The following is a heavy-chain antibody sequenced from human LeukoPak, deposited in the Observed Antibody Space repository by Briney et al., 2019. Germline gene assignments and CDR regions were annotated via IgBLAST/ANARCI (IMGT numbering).Heavy chain of an antibody. CDR3: ARARIALAGPPEYFDY. CDR2: INPNRGGT. Sequence: ASVKVSCKASGYTFTYYYLHWVRQAPGRGLEWMGWINPNRGGTHYARNFQGWVTVTRDTSISTAYLELSGLRSDDTAVYYCARARIALAGPPEYFDYWGQGTLVTVSS. J-gene: IGHJ4*02. CDR1: GYTFTYYY. V-gene: IGHV1-2*04. D-gene: IGHD6-19*01.